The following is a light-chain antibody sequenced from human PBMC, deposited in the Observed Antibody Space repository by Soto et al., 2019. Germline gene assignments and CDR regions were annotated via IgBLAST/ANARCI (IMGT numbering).Light chain of an antibody. V-gene: IGKV2-28*01. Sequence: DIVMTQSPLSLPVTPGEPASISRRSSQSLLHRSGYNYLTWYLQKPGQSPQLLIYLGSSRASGVPDRFSGSGSGTDFTLKISRVEAEDVGVYYCMQALQTPLTFGGGTKVEIK. J-gene: IGKJ4*01. CDR3: MQALQTPLT. CDR1: QSLLHRSGYNY. CDR2: LGS.